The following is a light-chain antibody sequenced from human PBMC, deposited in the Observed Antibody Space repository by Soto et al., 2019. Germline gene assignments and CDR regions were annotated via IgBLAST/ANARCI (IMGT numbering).Light chain of an antibody. Sequence: EIVLTQSPATLSLSPGEIATLSCRASQSVSSNLAWYQQKPGQSPRILIYGASTRATGIPARFSGSGSGTEFTLTISSLQSEDFAVYYCQQYINLWTFGQGTKVDIK. CDR2: GAS. V-gene: IGKV3-15*01. CDR3: QQYINLWT. CDR1: QSVSSN. J-gene: IGKJ1*01.